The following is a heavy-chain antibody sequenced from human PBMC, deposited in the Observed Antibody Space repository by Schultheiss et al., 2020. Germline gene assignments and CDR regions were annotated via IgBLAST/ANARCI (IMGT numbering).Heavy chain of an antibody. CDR2: INHTGST. CDR3: ARHWGYASFDV. CDR1: GGSFSGYC. D-gene: IGHD3-16*01. V-gene: IGHV4-34*09. J-gene: IGHJ4*02. Sequence: SQTLSLTCAVYGGSFSGYCWTWIRQPPGKGLEWIGEINHTGSTNYNPSLKSRVTISIDTSNNQFSLKLTSVTAADTAVYFCARHWGYASFDVWGQGTLVTVSS.